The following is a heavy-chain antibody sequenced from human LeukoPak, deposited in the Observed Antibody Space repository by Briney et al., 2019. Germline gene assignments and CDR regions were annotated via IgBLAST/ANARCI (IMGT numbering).Heavy chain of an antibody. CDR1: GFTFSSYA. V-gene: IGHV3-7*01. D-gene: IGHD3-10*01. Sequence: PGGSLRLSCAASGFTFSSYAMSWVRQAPGKGLEWVANIKQDGSEKYYVDSVKGRFTISRDNAKNSLYLQMNSLRAEDTAVYYCARDQSQIGELSSPFDYWGQGTLVTVSS. CDR3: ARDQSQIGELSSPFDY. CDR2: IKQDGSEK. J-gene: IGHJ4*02.